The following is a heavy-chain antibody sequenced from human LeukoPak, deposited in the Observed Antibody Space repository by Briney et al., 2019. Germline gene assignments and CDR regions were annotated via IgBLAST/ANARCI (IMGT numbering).Heavy chain of an antibody. CDR3: ARHLSGVTGYTYGRGIDY. CDR2: IKKDGSEK. J-gene: IGHJ4*02. Sequence: GGSLRLSCEGSGFTFSNYGMHWVRQAPGKGLEWVANIKKDGSEKYYVDSVKGRFTISRDNAKTSLYLQINSLRAEDTAVYYCARHLSGVTGYTYGRGIDYWGQGTLVTVSS. CDR1: GFTFSNYG. V-gene: IGHV3-7*01. D-gene: IGHD5-18*01.